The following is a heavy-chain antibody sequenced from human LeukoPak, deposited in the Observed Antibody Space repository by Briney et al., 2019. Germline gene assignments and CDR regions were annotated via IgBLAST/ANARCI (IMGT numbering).Heavy chain of an antibody. CDR2: ISSSSSTI. J-gene: IGHJ4*02. Sequence: GGSLRLSCAASGFTFSNYNMNWVRQAPGKGLEWVSYISSSSSTIYYADSVKGRFTISRDNAKNSLYLQINSLRAEDTAVFYCARDRGGTDDFWSGYYTGYFDYWGQGTLVTVSS. CDR3: ARDRGGTDDFWSGYYTGYFDY. D-gene: IGHD3-3*01. V-gene: IGHV3-48*01. CDR1: GFTFSNYN.